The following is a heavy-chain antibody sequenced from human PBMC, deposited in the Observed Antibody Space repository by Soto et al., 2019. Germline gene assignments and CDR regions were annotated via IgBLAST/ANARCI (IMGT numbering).Heavy chain of an antibody. CDR1: GGSISSGGYY. CDR3: ARASRPMEDDSSFDY. D-gene: IGHD3-22*01. Sequence: SETLSLTCTVSGGSISSGGYYWSWIRQHPGKGLEWIGYIYYSGSTYYNPSLKSRVTISVDTSKNQFSLKLSSVTAADTAVYYCARASRPMEDDSSFDYWGQGTLVTV. CDR2: IYYSGST. V-gene: IGHV4-31*03. J-gene: IGHJ4*02.